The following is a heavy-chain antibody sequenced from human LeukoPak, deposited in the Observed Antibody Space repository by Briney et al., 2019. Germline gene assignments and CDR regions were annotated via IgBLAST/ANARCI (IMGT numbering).Heavy chain of an antibody. Sequence: GGSLRLSCTASGFTFSRYAMNWVRQAPGRGLEWVSYISTSISTIYYADSVKGRFTISRDNAKNSLYLQMNSLRAEDTAVYYCARDAAWSGYYDAFDIWGQGTMVTVSS. CDR1: GFTFSRYA. D-gene: IGHD3-3*01. J-gene: IGHJ3*02. CDR2: ISTSISTI. V-gene: IGHV3-48*01. CDR3: ARDAAWSGYYDAFDI.